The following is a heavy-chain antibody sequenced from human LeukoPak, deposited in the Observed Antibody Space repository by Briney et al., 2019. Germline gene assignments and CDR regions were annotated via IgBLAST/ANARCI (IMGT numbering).Heavy chain of an antibody. V-gene: IGHV4-39*01. J-gene: IGHJ4*02. Sequence: SETLSLTCTVSGGSISSSSYYWGWIRQPPGKGLEWIGSIYYSGSTYYNPSLKSRVTISVDTSKNQFSLKLSSVTAADTAVYYCARQRTDGDYHFDYWGQGTRVTVSS. CDR2: IYYSGST. CDR1: GGSISSSSYY. D-gene: IGHD4-17*01. CDR3: ARQRTDGDYHFDY.